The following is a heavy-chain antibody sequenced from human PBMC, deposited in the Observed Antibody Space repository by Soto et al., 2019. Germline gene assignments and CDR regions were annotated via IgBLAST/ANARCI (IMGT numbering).Heavy chain of an antibody. CDR1: GFTVSSNY. CDR2: IYSGGST. Sequence: GGSLRLSCAASGFTVSSNYMSWVRQAPGKGLEWVSVIYSGGSTYYADSVKGRFTISRDNSENTLYLQMNSLRAEDTAVYYCARATQPRITIFGVVIMPPNFDYWGQGTLVTVSS. D-gene: IGHD3-3*01. V-gene: IGHV3-66*01. CDR3: ARATQPRITIFGVVIMPPNFDY. J-gene: IGHJ4*02.